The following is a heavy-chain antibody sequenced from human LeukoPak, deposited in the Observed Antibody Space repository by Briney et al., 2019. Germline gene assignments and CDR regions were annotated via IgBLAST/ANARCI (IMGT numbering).Heavy chain of an antibody. CDR2: LYNTEST. CDR1: GGSFTGYY. D-gene: IGHD3-16*01. V-gene: IGHV4-34*01. J-gene: IGHJ4*02. CDR3: ARHPTLTSGGNFDY. Sequence: PSETLSLTCAVYGGSFTGYYWSWVRQPPGKGLEWIGSLYNTESTYYNPSLQSRVTISVDTSKNQFSLKLRSVTAADTAVYYCARHPTLTSGGNFDYWAREPWSPSPQ.